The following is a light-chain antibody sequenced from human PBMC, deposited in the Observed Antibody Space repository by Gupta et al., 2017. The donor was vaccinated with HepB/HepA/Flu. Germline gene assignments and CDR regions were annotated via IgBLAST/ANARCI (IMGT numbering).Light chain of an antibody. CDR3: SAWDSSLSAQG. J-gene: IGLJ2*01. Sequence: QAGLTQPPSVSKGLRQTATLTCTGNSNNVGNQGAAWLQQHQAHPPKLLSYKNNNRPSGISERFSASRSGNTAALTITGLQPEDEADYYCSAWDSSLSAQGFGGGTKLTVL. CDR1: SNNVGNQG. V-gene: IGLV10-54*04. CDR2: KNN.